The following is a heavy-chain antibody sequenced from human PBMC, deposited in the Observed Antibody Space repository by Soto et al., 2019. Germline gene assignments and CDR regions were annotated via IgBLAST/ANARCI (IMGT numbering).Heavy chain of an antibody. V-gene: IGHV1-2*04. CDR3: ARGDSTDCSNGVCSFFYNHDMDV. J-gene: IGHJ6*02. CDR2: INPKSGGT. Sequence: AAVKVSCKASGYSFTDYHIHWVRQAPGQGXEWLGRINPKSGGTSTAQKFQGWVTMTTDTSISTASMELTRLTSDDTAIYYCARGDSTDCSNGVCSFFYNHDMDVWGQGPTVTVSS. D-gene: IGHD2-8*01. CDR1: GYSFTDYH.